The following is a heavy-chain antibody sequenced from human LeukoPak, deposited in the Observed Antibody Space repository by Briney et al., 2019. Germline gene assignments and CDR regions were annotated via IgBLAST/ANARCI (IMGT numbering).Heavy chain of an antibody. CDR2: IIPIFGTA. V-gene: IGHV1-69*13. J-gene: IGHJ6*03. D-gene: IGHD5-18*01. CDR1: GYTFTGYY. CDR3: ARAGYSYGYYYYMDV. Sequence: ASVKVSCKASGYTFTGYYMHWVRQAPGQGLEWMGWIIPIFGTANYAQKFQGRVTITADESTSTAYMELSSLRSEDTAVYYCARAGYSYGYYYYMDVWGKGTTVTISS.